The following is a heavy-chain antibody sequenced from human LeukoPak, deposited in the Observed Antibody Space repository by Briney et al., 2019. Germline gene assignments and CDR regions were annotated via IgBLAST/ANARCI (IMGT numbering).Heavy chain of an antibody. CDR2: IAGGGGKT. D-gene: IGHD6-13*01. V-gene: IGHV3-23*01. J-gene: IGHJ5*02. CDR1: GFTFSNYA. CDR3: ARIGSSWPNWFDP. Sequence: GGSLRLSCAASGFTFSNYAISWVRQAPGRGLEWVSFIAGGGGKTFYADSVKGRFTVSRDNSKNTLYLQMSSLRAEDTAVYYCARIGSSWPNWFDPWGQGTLVTVSS.